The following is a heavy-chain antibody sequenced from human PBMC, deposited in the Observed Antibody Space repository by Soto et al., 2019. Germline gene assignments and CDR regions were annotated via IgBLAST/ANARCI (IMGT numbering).Heavy chain of an antibody. Sequence: SETLSLTCTVSGGSISSGGYYWSWIRQPPGKGLEWIGYIYYSGSTYYNPSLKSRVTISVDTSKNQFSLKLSSVTAADTAVYYCARVSDSSGYVDYWGQGTLVTVSS. D-gene: IGHD3-22*01. CDR1: GGSISSGGYY. J-gene: IGHJ4*02. CDR2: IYYSGST. V-gene: IGHV4-30-4*01. CDR3: ARVSDSSGYVDY.